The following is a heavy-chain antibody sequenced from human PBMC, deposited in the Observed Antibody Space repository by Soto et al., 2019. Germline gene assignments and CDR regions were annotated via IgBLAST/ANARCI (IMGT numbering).Heavy chain of an antibody. Sequence: PLETQSVTCTVSCVSIRNGGYHWVSNRKHPGKGLEWTGYIYYSGSTYYNPSLKSRVIISLDTSKNQFSLKLSSVTAADTAVYYCASTLPAHDAFAFLGQGTMVTVS. CDR2: IYYSGST. D-gene: IGHD2-2*01. V-gene: IGHV4-31*03. CDR3: ASTLPAHDAFAF. J-gene: IGHJ3*01. CDR1: CVSIRNGGYH.